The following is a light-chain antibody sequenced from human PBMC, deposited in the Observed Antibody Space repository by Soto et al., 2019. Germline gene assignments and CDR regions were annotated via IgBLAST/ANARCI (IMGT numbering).Light chain of an antibody. CDR1: QSGFYNSNNKHY. CDR2: WAS. J-gene: IGKJ4*01. Sequence: IVMTQAPDSLAVSLDARATINCKPSQSGFYNSNNKHYIAWYQHKPVQPPRLLIYWASTRDAGVPDRFSVSGSGREFTLTISSLQPEDVAVYYCQAYYSTPLTFGGGTKVEI. CDR3: QAYYSTPLT. V-gene: IGKV4-1*01.